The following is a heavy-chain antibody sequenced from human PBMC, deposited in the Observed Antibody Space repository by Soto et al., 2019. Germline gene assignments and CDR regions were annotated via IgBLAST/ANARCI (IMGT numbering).Heavy chain of an antibody. CDR1: GGSISSSSYY. CDR2: IYYSGST. V-gene: IGHV4-39*01. Sequence: SETLSLTCTVSGGSISSSSYYWGWIRQPPGKGLEWIGSIYYSGSTYYNPSLKSRVTISVDTSKNQFSLKRSSVTAADTAVYYCASYRGGHWYFDLWGRGTLVTVSS. J-gene: IGHJ2*01. D-gene: IGHD2-15*01. CDR3: ASYRGGHWYFDL.